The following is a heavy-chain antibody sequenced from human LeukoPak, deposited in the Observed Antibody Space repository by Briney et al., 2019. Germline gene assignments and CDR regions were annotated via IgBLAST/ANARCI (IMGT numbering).Heavy chain of an antibody. Sequence: GSLRLSCAASGFTFSSYSMNWVRQAPGKGLEWVSYISSSSSTIYYADSVKGRFTISRDNAKNSLYLQMNSLRAEDTAVYYCARESGYSGYDELDYWGQGTLVTVSS. D-gene: IGHD5-12*01. CDR3: ARESGYSGYDELDY. V-gene: IGHV3-48*04. J-gene: IGHJ4*02. CDR1: GFTFSSYS. CDR2: ISSSSSTI.